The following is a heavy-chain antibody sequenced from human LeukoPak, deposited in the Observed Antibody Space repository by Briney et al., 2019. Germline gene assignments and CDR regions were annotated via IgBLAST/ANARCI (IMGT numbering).Heavy chain of an antibody. CDR1: GGSFSGYY. V-gene: IGHV4-34*01. CDR3: AREGYSYGYLY. J-gene: IGHJ4*02. CDR2: INHSGST. Sequence: YPSETLSLTCAVYGGSFSGYYWSWIRQPPGKGLEWIGEINHSGSTNYNPSLKSRVTISVDTSKNQFSLKLSSVTAADTAAYYCAREGYSYGYLYWGQGTLVTVSS. D-gene: IGHD5-18*01.